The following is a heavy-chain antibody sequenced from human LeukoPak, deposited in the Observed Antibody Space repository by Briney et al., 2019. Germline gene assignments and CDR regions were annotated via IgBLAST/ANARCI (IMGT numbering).Heavy chain of an antibody. CDR2: IIPIFGTA. Sequence: SVKVSRQASGGTFNSYAISRVGQAPGQGLEWMGRIIPIFGTANYAQKFQGRVTITTDESTSTAYMELSSLRSEDTAVYYCASGFGELLEDYFDYWGQGTLVTVSS. CDR3: ASGFGELLEDYFDY. J-gene: IGHJ4*02. D-gene: IGHD3-10*01. CDR1: GGTFNSYA. V-gene: IGHV1-69*05.